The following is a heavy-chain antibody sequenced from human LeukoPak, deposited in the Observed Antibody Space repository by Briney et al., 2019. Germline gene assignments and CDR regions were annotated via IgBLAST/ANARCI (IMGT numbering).Heavy chain of an antibody. CDR1: GFSFNNYA. V-gene: IGHV3-23*01. J-gene: IGHJ4*02. D-gene: IGHD6-25*01. Sequence: GGSLRLSCAASGFSFNNYAMSWVRQPLGKGLEWVSGISANSGYTDHAVSVKGRFTISRDNSRSTLYLQMDSLRAEDTAVYYCARDNPRGSGNYGPSVYDYWGPGTLATVSS. CDR3: ARDNPRGSGNYGPSVYDY. CDR2: ISANSGYT.